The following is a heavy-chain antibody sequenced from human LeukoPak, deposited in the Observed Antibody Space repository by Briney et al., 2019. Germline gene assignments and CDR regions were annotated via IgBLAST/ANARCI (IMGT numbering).Heavy chain of an antibody. CDR1: GYSISGGYY. V-gene: IGHV4-38-2*02. CDR3: ARGYYDSSGYGNLDWFDP. D-gene: IGHD3-22*01. CDR2: IYHSGIT. J-gene: IGHJ5*02. Sequence: SETLALTCIVSGYSISGGYYWDWIRQPPGKGLEWIGSIYHSGITYYNPSLKSRVTISVDTSKNNFSLTLNSVTAADTAVYYCARGYYDSSGYGNLDWFDPWGQGTLVTVSS.